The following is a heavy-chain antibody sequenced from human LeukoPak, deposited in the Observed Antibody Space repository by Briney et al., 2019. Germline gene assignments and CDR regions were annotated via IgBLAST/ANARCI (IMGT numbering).Heavy chain of an antibody. CDR1: GFTFSDYA. V-gene: IGHV3-23*01. CDR2: ISGSGGIT. J-gene: IGHJ6*01. Sequence: GGSLRLSCAASGFTFSDYAMSWVRQAPGKGLEWVSSISGSGGITYFADSMKGRSTISRDNSNNTLYLQMNSLRAEDTAVYYCAKDSRYSSHWCYHTLDVRGQGTTVTVSS. CDR3: AKDSRYSSHWCYHTLDV. D-gene: IGHD6-13*01.